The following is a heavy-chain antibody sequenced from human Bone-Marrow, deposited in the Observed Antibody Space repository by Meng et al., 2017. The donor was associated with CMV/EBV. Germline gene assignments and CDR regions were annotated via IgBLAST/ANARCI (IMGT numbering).Heavy chain of an antibody. CDR2: INPKSGAT. Sequence: ASVKVSCKASGFTFTDYYFHWVRQAPVQGLEWMGWINPKSGATKYAQKFQGRVTMTRDTSLSTAYMDLSSLTSDDTALYYCVTYSYDQGLFDYWGQGTLVTVSS. CDR1: GFTFTDYY. V-gene: IGHV1-2*02. CDR3: VTYSYDQGLFDY. J-gene: IGHJ4*02. D-gene: IGHD3-22*01.